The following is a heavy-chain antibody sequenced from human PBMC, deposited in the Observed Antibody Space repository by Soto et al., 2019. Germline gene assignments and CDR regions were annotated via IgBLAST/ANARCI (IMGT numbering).Heavy chain of an antibody. CDR1: GYTFTSYG. CDR3: VSGVGCVPLDY. Sequence: QVQLVQSGAEVKKPGASVKVSCKASGYTFTSYGISWVRQAPGQGLEWMGWISAYNGNTNYAQKLQSRVTMTTDTSISSAYLELRRLRFDVTAVYYCVSGVGCVPLDYWGQGTLVTVSS. D-gene: IGHD3-16*01. J-gene: IGHJ4*02. CDR2: ISAYNGNT. V-gene: IGHV1-18*01.